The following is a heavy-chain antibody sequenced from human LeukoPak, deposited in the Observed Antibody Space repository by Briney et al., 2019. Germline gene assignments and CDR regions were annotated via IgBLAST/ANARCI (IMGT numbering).Heavy chain of an antibody. CDR1: GGSISSSSYY. V-gene: IGHV4-39*07. CDR2: IYYSGST. J-gene: IGHJ6*02. D-gene: IGHD6-13*01. CDR3: ARDGARGGYGYYYYGMDV. Sequence: SETLSLTCTVSGGSISSSSYYWGWIRQPPGKGLEWIGSIYYSGSTYYNPSLKSRVTISVDTSKNQFSLKLSSVTAADTAVYYCARDGARGGYGYYYYGMDVWGQGTTVTVSS.